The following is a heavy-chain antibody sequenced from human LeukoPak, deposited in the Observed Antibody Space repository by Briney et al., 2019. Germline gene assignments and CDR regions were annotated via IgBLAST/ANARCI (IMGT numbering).Heavy chain of an antibody. CDR2: IIPILGIA. D-gene: IGHD6-13*01. J-gene: IGHJ4*02. CDR3: ARGPRAAADDY. V-gene: IGHV1-69*04. CDR1: GGTFSSYA. Sequence: SVKVSCKASGGTFSSYAISWVRQAPGQGLEWMGRIIPILGIANYAQKFQGRVTITADKSTSTAYMELSNLTSEDTAVYYCARGPRAAADDYWGQGTLVTVSS.